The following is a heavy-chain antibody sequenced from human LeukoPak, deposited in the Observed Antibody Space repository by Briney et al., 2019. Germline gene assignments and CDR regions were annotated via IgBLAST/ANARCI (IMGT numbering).Heavy chain of an antibody. CDR3: ARGLAYYYGSGNFYSRDY. CDR1: GYTFTSYF. J-gene: IGHJ4*02. V-gene: IGHV1-46*01. Sequence: ASVKVSCKSSGYTFTSYFMHWVRQAPGQGLEWMGIINPSSGNTNYAQKFQGRVTMTRDTPTSTVYMELSSLRSEDTAFYYCARGLAYYYGSGNFYSRDYWGQGTLITVSS. CDR2: INPSSGNT. D-gene: IGHD3-10*01.